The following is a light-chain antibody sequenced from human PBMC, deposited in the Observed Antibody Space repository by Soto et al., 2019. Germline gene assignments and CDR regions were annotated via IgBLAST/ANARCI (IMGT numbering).Light chain of an antibody. V-gene: IGLV1-44*01. Sequence: QSVLTQPPSASGTPGQRVTISCSGSSSNIGSYSVNWYQQLPGTAPKLLIYNSNQRPSGVPDRFSGSKSGTSASLAISGLQSEDEADYYCAARDDSLSVHVVFGGGTKLTGL. CDR1: SSNIGSYS. CDR3: AARDDSLSVHVV. J-gene: IGLJ2*01. CDR2: NSN.